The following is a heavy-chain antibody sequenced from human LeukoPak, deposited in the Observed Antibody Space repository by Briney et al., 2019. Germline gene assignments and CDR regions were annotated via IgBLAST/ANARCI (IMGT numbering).Heavy chain of an antibody. J-gene: IGHJ4*02. CDR1: GGTFSSYA. V-gene: IGHV1-69*01. CDR2: IIPIFGTA. D-gene: IGHD2-8*02. Sequence: ASVKVSCKASGGTFSSYAISWVRQAPGQGLEWMGGIIPIFGTANYAQKFQGRVTITADESTSTAYMELSSLRSEDTAVYYCARAPGGRLLGVYFDYWGQGTLVTVSS. CDR3: ARAPGGRLLGVYFDY.